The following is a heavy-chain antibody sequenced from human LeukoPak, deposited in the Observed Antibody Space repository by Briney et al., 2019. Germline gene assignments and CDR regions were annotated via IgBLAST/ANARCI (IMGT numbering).Heavy chain of an antibody. J-gene: IGHJ3*02. CDR3: ARRDIVVVPAAIFGAFDI. CDR1: GFTFSSYS. Sequence: GGSLRLSCEASGFTFSSYSMNWVRQAPGKGLEWVSYISFSSATIHYADSVKGRFTISRDNAKNSLYLQLNSLRAEDTALYYCARRDIVVVPAAIFGAFDIWGQGTMVTVSS. CDR2: ISFSSATI. V-gene: IGHV3-48*01. D-gene: IGHD2-2*02.